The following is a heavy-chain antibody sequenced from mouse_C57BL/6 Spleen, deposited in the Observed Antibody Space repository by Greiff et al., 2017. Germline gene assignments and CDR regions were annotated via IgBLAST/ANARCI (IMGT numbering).Heavy chain of an antibody. CDR2: ISYDGSN. Sequence: EVKLMESGPGLVKPSQSLSLTCSVTGYSITSGYYWNWIRQFPGNKLEWMGYISYDGSNNYNPSLKNRISITRDTSKNQFFLKLNSVTTEDTATYYCARGLLDYWGQGTTLTVSS. V-gene: IGHV3-6*01. CDR3: ARGLLDY. D-gene: IGHD2-10*01. CDR1: GYSITSGYY. J-gene: IGHJ2*01.